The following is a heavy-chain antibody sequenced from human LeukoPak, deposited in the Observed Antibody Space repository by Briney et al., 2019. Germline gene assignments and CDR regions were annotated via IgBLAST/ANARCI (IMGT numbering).Heavy chain of an antibody. J-gene: IGHJ5*02. V-gene: IGHV3-30*02. CDR2: IRSDGSTK. CDR1: GFIFSSYG. Sequence: GGSLRLSCAASGFIFSSYGVHWVRQAPGKGLEWVAFIRSDGSTKFYADSVKGRFTISRDNSKNTLYLQINSLRGEDTAVYYCARVAAAGYNWFDPWGQGTLVTVSS. CDR3: ARVAAAGYNWFDP. D-gene: IGHD6-13*01.